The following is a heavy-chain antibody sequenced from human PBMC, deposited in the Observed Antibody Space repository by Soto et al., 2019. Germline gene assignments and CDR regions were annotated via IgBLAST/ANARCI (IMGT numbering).Heavy chain of an antibody. CDR2: IYYSGST. J-gene: IGHJ3*02. Sequence: QVQLQESGPGLVKPSETLSLTCTVSGGSISSYYWSWIRQPPGKGLEWIGYIYYSGSTNYNPSLKSRVTISVDTSKNQFSLKLSSVTAADTAVYYCARDGLYYDSRGPYDAFDIWGQGTMVTVSS. V-gene: IGHV4-59*01. CDR1: GGSISSYY. D-gene: IGHD3-22*01. CDR3: ARDGLYYDSRGPYDAFDI.